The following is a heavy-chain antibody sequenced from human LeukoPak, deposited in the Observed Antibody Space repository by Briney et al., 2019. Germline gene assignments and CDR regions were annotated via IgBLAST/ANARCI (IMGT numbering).Heavy chain of an antibody. D-gene: IGHD3-16*01. J-gene: IGHJ6*03. V-gene: IGHV3-9*03. CDR2: ITWNSDNI. Sequence: PGGSLRLSCAASGFTFDDYAMHWVWHAPGKGLEWVSGITWNSDNIEYADSVKGRFTISRDNAKNSLYLQMNSLRAEDMALYYCAKGGGGRLIYYYYMDVWGKGTTVTVSS. CDR1: GFTFDDYA. CDR3: AKGGGGRLIYYYYMDV.